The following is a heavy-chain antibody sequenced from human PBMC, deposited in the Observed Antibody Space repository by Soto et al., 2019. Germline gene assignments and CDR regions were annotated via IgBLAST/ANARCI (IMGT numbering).Heavy chain of an antibody. CDR3: ARAQTARIAAAGMGAFDI. D-gene: IGHD6-13*01. V-gene: IGHV3-30*04. CDR1: GFTFSSYA. CDR2: ISYDGSNK. Sequence: GGSLRLSCAASGFTFSSYAMHWVRQAPGKGLEWVAVISYDGSNKYYADSVKGRFTISRDNSKNTLYLQMNSLRAEDTAVYYCARAQTARIAAAGMGAFDIWCQGTMVTVSS. J-gene: IGHJ3*02.